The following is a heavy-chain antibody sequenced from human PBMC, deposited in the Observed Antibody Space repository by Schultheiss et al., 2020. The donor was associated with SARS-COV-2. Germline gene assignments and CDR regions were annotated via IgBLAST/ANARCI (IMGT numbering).Heavy chain of an antibody. CDR2: IYHSGST. CDR3: ARDGKGSSFPYYYYGMDV. V-gene: IGHV4-39*07. D-gene: IGHD6-6*01. CDR1: GGSISSSSYY. Sequence: SETLSLTCTVSGGSISSSSYYWGWIRQPPGKGLEWIGSIYHSGSTNYNPSLKSRVTISVDTSKNQFSLKLSSVTAADTAVYYCARDGKGSSFPYYYYGMDVWGQGTTVTVSS. J-gene: IGHJ6*02.